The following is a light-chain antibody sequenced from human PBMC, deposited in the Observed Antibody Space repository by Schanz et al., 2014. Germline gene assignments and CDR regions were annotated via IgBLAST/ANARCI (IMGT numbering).Light chain of an antibody. J-gene: IGKJ2*01. CDR2: DAS. CDR1: QSFSTW. CDR3: QQSYSTPPYT. V-gene: IGKV1-5*01. Sequence: DIQMTQSPSTLSASVGDRVTITCRASQSFSTWLAWYQQKPGKAPKLLIYDASSLESGVPSRFSGSGSGTEFTLTISSLQPDDFATYYCQQSYSTPPYTFGQGTKLEIK.